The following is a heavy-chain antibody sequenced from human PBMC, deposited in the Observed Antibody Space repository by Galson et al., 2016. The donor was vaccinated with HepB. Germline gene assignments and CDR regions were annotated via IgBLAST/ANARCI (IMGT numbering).Heavy chain of an antibody. D-gene: IGHD4-23*01. Sequence: TLSLTCAVSGDSVTSDSWWSWVRQSPAKGLEWIGEAYHLGYTSYNPSLKSRVAIFLDNSKNQFSLILHSVTAADTAIYYCARGTTAVKYGNWFAPWGLGTLVTVSS. CDR1: GDSVTSDSW. V-gene: IGHV4-4*02. CDR2: AYHLGYT. J-gene: IGHJ5*02. CDR3: ARGTTAVKYGNWFAP.